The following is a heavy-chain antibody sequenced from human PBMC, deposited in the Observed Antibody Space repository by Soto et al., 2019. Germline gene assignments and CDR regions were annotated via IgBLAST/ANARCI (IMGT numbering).Heavy chain of an antibody. D-gene: IGHD6-13*01. CDR2: IYPGDHET. CDR3: ARSPRSSPYFDY. CDR1: GYTFSNFW. V-gene: IGHV5-51*01. J-gene: IGHJ4*02. Sequence: GESLKISCQCSGYTFSNFWIGWVLQLPGKGLEWMGIIYPGDHETRYSPSFFGKVTISADKSINTAYLQWNSLEASDTAFYFCARSPRSSPYFDYWGQGALVTVSS.